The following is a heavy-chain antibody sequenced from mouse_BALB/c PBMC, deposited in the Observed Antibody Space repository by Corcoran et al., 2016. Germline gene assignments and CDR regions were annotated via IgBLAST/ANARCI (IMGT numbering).Heavy chain of an antibody. CDR1: GYTFTSYV. J-gene: IGHJ3*01. Sequence: EVQLQQSGPELVKPGASVKMSCKASGYTFTSYVMHWVKQKPGQGLEWIGYINPYNDGTKYNEKFKGKATLTSDKSSSTAYMELSSLTSEDSAVYYCAREGITTATGFAYWCQGTLVTVSA. V-gene: IGHV1S136*01. CDR2: INPYNDGT. D-gene: IGHD1-2*01. CDR3: AREGITTATGFAY.